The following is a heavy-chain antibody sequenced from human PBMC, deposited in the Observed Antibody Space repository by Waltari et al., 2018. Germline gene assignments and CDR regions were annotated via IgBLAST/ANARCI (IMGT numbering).Heavy chain of an antibody. Sequence: QVQLQESGPGLVKPSETLSLTCAVSGYSISSGYYWGWIRQPPGKGLEWIGSIYHSGSTYHNPSLKSRVTISVDTSKNQFSLKLSSVTAADTAVYYCARVKGGNSFDYWGQGTLVTVSS. CDR1: GYSISSGYY. V-gene: IGHV4-38-2*01. CDR3: ARVKGGNSFDY. CDR2: IYHSGST. J-gene: IGHJ4*02. D-gene: IGHD2-15*01.